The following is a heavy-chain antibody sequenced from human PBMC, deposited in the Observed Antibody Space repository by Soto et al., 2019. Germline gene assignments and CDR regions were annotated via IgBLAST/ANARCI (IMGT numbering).Heavy chain of an antibody. J-gene: IGHJ4*02. CDR2: IQDRGSPI. Sequence: GGSLRLSCEVSGLTFSRDEMNWVRQAPGKGLEWVAYIQDRGSPIYYGESVKGRFTISRDNAKNTLYLQMSSLTAEDTAVYYCARGYHHGSHFGHWGQGVLVTVSS. CDR1: GLTFSRDE. D-gene: IGHD2-15*01. CDR3: ARGYHHGSHFGH. V-gene: IGHV3-48*03.